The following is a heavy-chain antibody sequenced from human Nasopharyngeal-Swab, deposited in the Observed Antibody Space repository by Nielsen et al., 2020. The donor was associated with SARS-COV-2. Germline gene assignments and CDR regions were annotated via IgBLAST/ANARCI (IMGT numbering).Heavy chain of an antibody. CDR3: ATGPVLRYFDWFDP. CDR2: INAGNGNT. V-gene: IGHV1-3*01. CDR1: GYTFTSYA. Sequence: ASVKVSCKASGYTFTSYAMHWVRQAPGQRLEWMGWINAGNGNTKYSQKFQGRVTMTEDTSTDTAYMELSSLRSEDTAVYYCATGPVLRYFDWFDPWGQGTLVTVSS. J-gene: IGHJ5*02. D-gene: IGHD3-9*01.